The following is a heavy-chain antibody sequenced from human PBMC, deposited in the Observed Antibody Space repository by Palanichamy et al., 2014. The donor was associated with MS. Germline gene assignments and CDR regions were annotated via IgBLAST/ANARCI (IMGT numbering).Heavy chain of an antibody. D-gene: IGHD4-17*01. J-gene: IGHJ4*02. Sequence: QVQLVQSGAEVKKPGSSVKVSCKASGGTFTSYAISWVRQAPGQGLEWMGRIIPVLGIAYYGQKFQGRVTITADKSTSTGYMEVSSLRSEDTAVYYCANSRARDYGDHRRDYFDYWGQGTLVTVSS. CDR3: ANSRARDYGDHRRDYFDY. CDR2: IIPVLGIA. CDR1: GGTFTSYA. V-gene: IGHV1-69*04.